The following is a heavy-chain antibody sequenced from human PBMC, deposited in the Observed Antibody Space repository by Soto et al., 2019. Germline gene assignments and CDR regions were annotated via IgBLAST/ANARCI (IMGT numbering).Heavy chain of an antibody. D-gene: IGHD2-2*01. CDR3: AMALRGCISTSSLSRFDY. V-gene: IGHV4-30-4*01. J-gene: IGHJ4*02. CDR1: GGSISSGDYY. Sequence: QVQLQESGPGLVKPSQTLSLTCTVSGGSISSGDYYWSWIRQPPGKGLEWIGYIYYSGSTYYNPSLKSRVTISVHTSKNQFSLKLSSVTAADTAVYYCAMALRGCISTSSLSRFDYWGQGTLVTVSS. CDR2: IYYSGST.